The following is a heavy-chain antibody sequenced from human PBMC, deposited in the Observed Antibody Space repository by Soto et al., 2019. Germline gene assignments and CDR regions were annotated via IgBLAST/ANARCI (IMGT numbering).Heavy chain of an antibody. CDR1: GGSFSGYY. CDR3: ARKVSINWFDP. CDR2: INHSGST. D-gene: IGHD3-16*02. V-gene: IGHV4-34*01. J-gene: IGHJ5*02. Sequence: ASETLSLTCAVYGGSFSGYYWSWIRQPPGKGLEWIGEINHSGSTNYNPSLKSRVTISVDTSKNQFSLKLSSVTAADTAVYYCARKVSINWFDPWGQGTLVTVSS.